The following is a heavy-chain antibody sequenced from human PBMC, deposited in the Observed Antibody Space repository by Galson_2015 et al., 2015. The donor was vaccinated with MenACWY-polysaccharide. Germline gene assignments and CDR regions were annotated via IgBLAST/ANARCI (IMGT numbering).Heavy chain of an antibody. CDR2: VDRGSGNI. D-gene: IGHD3-10*01. V-gene: IGHV3-48*01. CDR3: AFGPRGY. CDR1: GFTFSSYR. J-gene: IGHJ4*02. Sequence: SLRLSCAASGFTFSSYRMNWVRQAPGKGLEWVSYVDRGSGNIYYAYSVKGRFTISKDNAKNSLYLQMNSLRAEDTAVYYCAFGPRGYWGQGTLVTVSS.